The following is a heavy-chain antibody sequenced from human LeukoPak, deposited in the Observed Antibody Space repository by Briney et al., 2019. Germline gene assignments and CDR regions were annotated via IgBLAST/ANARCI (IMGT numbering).Heavy chain of an antibody. V-gene: IGHV3-9*01. Sequence: GGSLRLSCAASGFTFDDYAMHWVRQAPGKGLEWVSGISWNSGSIGYADSVKGRFTISRDNAKNSLYLQMNSLRAEDTALYYGAKDIGYSSGSGSYYGMDVWGQGTTVTVSS. J-gene: IGHJ6*02. CDR1: GFTFDDYA. CDR2: ISWNSGSI. CDR3: AKDIGYSSGSGSYYGMDV. D-gene: IGHD6-19*01.